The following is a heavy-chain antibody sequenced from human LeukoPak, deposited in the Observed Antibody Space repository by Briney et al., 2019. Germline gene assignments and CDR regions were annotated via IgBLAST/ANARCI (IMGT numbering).Heavy chain of an antibody. V-gene: IGHV1-8*01. CDR3: ARVLGSEEIRFLEWLSNPNHYYYYGMDV. CDR1: GYTFTSYD. CDR2: MNPYSGNT. D-gene: IGHD3-3*01. J-gene: IGHJ6*02. Sequence: GASVKVSCKASGYTFTSYDINWVRQATGQGLEWMGWMNPYSGNTGYAQKFQGRVTMTRNTSISTAYMELSSLRSEDTAVYYCARVLGSEEIRFLEWLSNPNHYYYYGMDVWGQGTTVTVSS.